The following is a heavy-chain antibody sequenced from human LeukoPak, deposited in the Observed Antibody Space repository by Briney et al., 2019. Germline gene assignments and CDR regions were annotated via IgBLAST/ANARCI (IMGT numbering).Heavy chain of an antibody. CDR1: GYTFTGYY. J-gene: IGHJ4*02. Sequence: ASVKLSCKASGYTFTGYYMHWVRQAPGQGLEWMGWINPNSGGTNYAQKFQGWVTMTRDTSISAAYMELSRLRSDDTAVYYCARSDFYCSGGSCYRYYFDYWGQGTLVTVSS. CDR3: ARSDFYCSGGSCYRYYFDY. CDR2: INPNSGGT. V-gene: IGHV1-2*04. D-gene: IGHD2-15*01.